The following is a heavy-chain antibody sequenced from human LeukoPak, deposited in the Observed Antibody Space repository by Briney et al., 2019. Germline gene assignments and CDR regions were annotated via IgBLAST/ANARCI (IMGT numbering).Heavy chain of an antibody. Sequence: PGGSLKLSCAASGFTFSGSAMHWVRQASGKGLEWVGRIRSKANSYATAYAPSVKGRFTISRDDSKNTAYLQMNSLKTEDTAVYYCTRSWEDTAMARRLRYYYYGMDVWGQGTTVTVSS. CDR3: TRSWEDTAMARRLRYYYYGMDV. D-gene: IGHD5-18*01. CDR1: GFTFSGSA. CDR2: IRSKANSYAT. J-gene: IGHJ6*02. V-gene: IGHV3-73*01.